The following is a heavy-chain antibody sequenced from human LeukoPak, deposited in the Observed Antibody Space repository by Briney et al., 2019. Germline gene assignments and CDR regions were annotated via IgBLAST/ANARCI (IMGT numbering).Heavy chain of an antibody. Sequence: GGSLRLSCAASGFTVSSNYMSWVRQAPGKGLECVSVIYNGGNTYYADSVKGRFTISRDNSKNTLYLQMNSLRAEDTAVYYCARKTDSGGQGDYWGPGTLVTVSS. CDR3: ARKTDSGGQGDY. CDR2: IYNGGNT. CDR1: GFTVSSNY. D-gene: IGHD3-22*01. J-gene: IGHJ4*02. V-gene: IGHV3-66*01.